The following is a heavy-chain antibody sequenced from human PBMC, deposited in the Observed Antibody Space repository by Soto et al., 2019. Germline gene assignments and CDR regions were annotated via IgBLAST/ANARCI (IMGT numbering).Heavy chain of an antibody. V-gene: IGHV4-34*01. J-gene: IGHJ4*02. Sequence: SETLSLTCAVYGGSFSGYYWSWIRQPPGKGLEWIGEINHSGSTNYNPSLKSRVTISVDTSKNQFSLKLSSVTAADTAVYYCARVRPTPSDSSGYPVGIDYWGQGTLVPVSS. CDR1: GGSFSGYY. D-gene: IGHD3-22*01. CDR2: INHSGST. CDR3: ARVRPTPSDSSGYPVGIDY.